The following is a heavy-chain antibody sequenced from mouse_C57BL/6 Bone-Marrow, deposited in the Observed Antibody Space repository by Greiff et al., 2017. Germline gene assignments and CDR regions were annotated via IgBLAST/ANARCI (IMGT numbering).Heavy chain of an antibody. D-gene: IGHD2-3*01. Sequence: EVQLQQSGGGLVQPKGSLKLSCAASGFSFNTYAMNWVRQAPGKGLEWVARIRSKSNNYATYYADSVKDRFTISRDDSESMLYLQMNNLKTEDTAMYYCVRDYDGYYAMDYWGQGTSVTVSS. CDR1: GFSFNTYA. J-gene: IGHJ4*01. V-gene: IGHV10-1*01. CDR3: VRDYDGYYAMDY. CDR2: IRSKSNNYAT.